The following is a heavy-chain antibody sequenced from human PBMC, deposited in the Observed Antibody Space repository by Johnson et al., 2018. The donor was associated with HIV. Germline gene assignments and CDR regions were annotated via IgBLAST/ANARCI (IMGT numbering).Heavy chain of an antibody. Sequence: QVQLVESGGGVVQPGRSLRLSCAASGFTFSSYAMHWVRQAPGKGLEWVAVISYDGSNNYYADSVKGRFTISRDSSKNTPYLQMNSLRPEDTAVYYCAKDRNWGRLFDGFDIWGRGTMVTVSS. J-gene: IGHJ3*02. D-gene: IGHD7-27*01. V-gene: IGHV3-30*04. CDR3: AKDRNWGRLFDGFDI. CDR1: GFTFSSYA. CDR2: ISYDGSNN.